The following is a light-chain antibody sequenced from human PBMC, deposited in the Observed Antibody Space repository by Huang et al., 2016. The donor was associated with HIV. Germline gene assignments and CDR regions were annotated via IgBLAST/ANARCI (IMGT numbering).Light chain of an antibody. V-gene: IGKV1-39*01. Sequence: DIQMTQSPSSLSASVGDRVTITCRASQRINSYLNWYQQKPGKAPNLLSYGASSLQSGVPSRFSGSVSGTDFTLTISSLQPEDFSTYYCQQSYNTPTFGQGTKVEI. CDR3: QQSYNTPT. J-gene: IGKJ1*01. CDR2: GAS. CDR1: QRINSY.